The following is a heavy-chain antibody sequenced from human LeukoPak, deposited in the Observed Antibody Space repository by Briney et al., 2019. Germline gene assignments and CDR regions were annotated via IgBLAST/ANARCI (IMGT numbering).Heavy chain of an antibody. Sequence: GGSLRLSCAASGFTFSGYAMNWVRRAPGKGLEWLSYISTTGSTTYYADSVKGRFTISRDNAKNSLYLQMNSLRAEDTAVYYCAKSDPYGESLIEIWGQGALVTVSS. CDR3: AKSDPYGESLIEI. CDR2: ISTTGSTT. CDR1: GFTFSGYA. J-gene: IGHJ4*02. V-gene: IGHV3-48*03. D-gene: IGHD4-17*01.